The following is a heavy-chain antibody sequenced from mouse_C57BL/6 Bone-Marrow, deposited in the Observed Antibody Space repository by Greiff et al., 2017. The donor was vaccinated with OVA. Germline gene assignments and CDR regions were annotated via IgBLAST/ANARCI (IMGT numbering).Heavy chain of an antibody. CDR2: ISYDGSN. J-gene: IGHJ3*01. V-gene: IGHV3-6*01. CDR1: GYSITSGYY. Sequence: EVKLLESGPGLVKPSQSLSLTCSVTGYSITSGYYWNWIRQFPGNKLEWMGYISYDGSNNYNPSLKNRISITRDTSKNQLFLKLNSVTTEDTATYYCANSSGYEFAYWGQGTLVTVSA. D-gene: IGHD3-2*02. CDR3: ANSSGYEFAY.